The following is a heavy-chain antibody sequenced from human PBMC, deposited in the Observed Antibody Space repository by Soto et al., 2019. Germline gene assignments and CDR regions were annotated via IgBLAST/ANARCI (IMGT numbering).Heavy chain of an antibody. CDR3: ATIVVVPAAMFRVFDY. CDR1: GFTFSSYS. CDR2: ISSSSSYI. Sequence: GGSLRLSCAASGFTFSSYSMNWVRQAPGKGLEWVSSISSSSSYIYYADSVKGRFTISRDNAKNSLYLQMNSLRAEDTAVYYCATIVVVPAAMFRVFDYWGQGTLVTVSS. J-gene: IGHJ4*02. D-gene: IGHD2-2*01. V-gene: IGHV3-21*01.